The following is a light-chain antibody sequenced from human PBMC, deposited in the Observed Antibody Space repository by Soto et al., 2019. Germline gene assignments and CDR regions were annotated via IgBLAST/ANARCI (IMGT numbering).Light chain of an antibody. Sequence: EIVMTQSPATLSVSPGERATLSCRASQSVSSNLAWYQQKPGQAPRLLIYGASTRATGIPARFSGSGSGTEFTLPISSLQSEDFAVYYCQQYNNWPPMYTFGQGPKLEIK. V-gene: IGKV3-15*01. CDR3: QQYNNWPPMYT. J-gene: IGKJ2*01. CDR2: GAS. CDR1: QSVSSN.